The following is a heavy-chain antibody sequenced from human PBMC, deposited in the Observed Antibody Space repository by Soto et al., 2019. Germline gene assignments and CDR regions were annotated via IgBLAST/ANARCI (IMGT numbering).Heavy chain of an antibody. CDR3: AKSATVPAAIAY. CDR1: GGTFSSYA. CDR2: IIPIFGTA. J-gene: IGHJ4*02. D-gene: IGHD2-2*02. V-gene: IGHV1-69*13. Sequence: SVKVSCKASGGTFSSYAISWVRQAPGQGLEWMGGIIPIFGTANYAQKFQGRVTITADESTSTAYMELSSLRSEDTAVYYCAKSATVPAAIAYWGQGTLVTVSS.